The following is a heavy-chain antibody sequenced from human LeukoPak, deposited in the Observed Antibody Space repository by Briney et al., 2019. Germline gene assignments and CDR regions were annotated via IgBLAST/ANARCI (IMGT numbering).Heavy chain of an antibody. D-gene: IGHD3-9*01. J-gene: IGHJ4*02. CDR2: TRFDGKNK. CDR1: GFTFRRYG. V-gene: IGHV3-30*02. CDR3: AREDDILTGPFDY. Sequence: PGGSLRLSCAASGFTFRRYGMHWVRQAPGKGLEWVSFTRFDGKNKYYADSVKGRFTISKDSSKNTLDLQMNSLRAEDTAVYYCAREDDILTGPFDYWGQGTLVTVSS.